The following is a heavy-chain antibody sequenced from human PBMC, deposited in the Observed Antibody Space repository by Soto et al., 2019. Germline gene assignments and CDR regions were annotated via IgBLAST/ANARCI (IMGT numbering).Heavy chain of an antibody. D-gene: IGHD3-10*01. Sequence: QVQLVQSGAEVKKPGASVKVSCKASGDTFTKLDLNWVRQATGQGLEWVGWMHANSGDRGYAQKFQDRVTLNRDTSISTAYMELSSLRSEDTAVYYCVRYRFGRGFEIWGQGTKVTVSS. CDR2: MHANSGDR. V-gene: IGHV1-8*01. CDR1: GDTFTKLD. J-gene: IGHJ3*02. CDR3: VRYRFGRGFEI.